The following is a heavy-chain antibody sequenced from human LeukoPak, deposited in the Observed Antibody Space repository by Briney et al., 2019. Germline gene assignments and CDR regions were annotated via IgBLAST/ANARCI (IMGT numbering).Heavy chain of an antibody. CDR3: ARDQGPTYYYDSSGFDY. CDR1: GFTFSSYW. Sequence: GGSLRLSCAASGFTFSSYWMSWVRQAPGKGLEWVANIKQDGSEKCYVDSVKGRFTISRDNAKNSLYLQMNSLRAEDTAVYYCARDQGPTYYYDSSGFDYWGQGTLVTVSS. D-gene: IGHD3-22*01. J-gene: IGHJ4*02. V-gene: IGHV3-7*01. CDR2: IKQDGSEK.